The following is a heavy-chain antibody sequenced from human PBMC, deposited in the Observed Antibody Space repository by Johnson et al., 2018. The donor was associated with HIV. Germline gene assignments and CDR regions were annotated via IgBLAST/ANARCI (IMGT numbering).Heavy chain of an antibody. J-gene: IGHJ3*01. Sequence: QVQLVESGGGVVRPGGSLRLSCAASGFTFSSYAMHWVRQAPAKGLEWVAVISYDGSDKYYADSVKGRFTISRDSSKNTLYLQMNSLRAEDTAVYYCARGSYDGDAFDLWGQGTMVTVSS. D-gene: IGHD1-26*01. V-gene: IGHV3-30*04. CDR3: ARGSYDGDAFDL. CDR1: GFTFSSYA. CDR2: ISYDGSDK.